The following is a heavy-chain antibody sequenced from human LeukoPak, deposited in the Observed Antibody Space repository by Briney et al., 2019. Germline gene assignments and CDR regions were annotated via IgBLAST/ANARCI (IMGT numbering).Heavy chain of an antibody. CDR1: GFTFSSYS. J-gene: IGHJ1*01. CDR3: AIDSSNWPIEHFLH. V-gene: IGHV3-48*02. CDR2: ISSSGDII. Sequence: PGGSLRLSCAASGFTFSSYSINWVRQAPGRGLEWVSYISSSGDIIYYADSVKGRFTISRDDARNSVYLQMNILRDEDAAVYYCAIDSSNWPIEHFLHWGQGTLVTVSS. D-gene: IGHD6-13*01.